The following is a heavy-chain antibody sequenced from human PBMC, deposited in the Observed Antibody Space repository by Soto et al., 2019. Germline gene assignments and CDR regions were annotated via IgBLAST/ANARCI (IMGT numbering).Heavy chain of an antibody. CDR2: IIPLFRTP. CDR1: GGTFSSSA. V-gene: IGHV1-69*05. D-gene: IGHD4-4*01. Sequence: QVQLVQSGAEMKEPGSSVKVSCKTSGGTFSSSAISWLRQAPGQGLEWMGGIIPLFRTPDYAQKFQGRVTFASGXXTSTAYMELSSLRSEDTAVYYCARDNDRLQLGGNYYYILDVWGQGTTITVSS. J-gene: IGHJ6*02. CDR3: ARDNDRLQLGGNYYYILDV.